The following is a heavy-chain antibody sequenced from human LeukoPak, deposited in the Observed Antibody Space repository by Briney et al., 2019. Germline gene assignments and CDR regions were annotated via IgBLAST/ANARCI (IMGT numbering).Heavy chain of an antibody. CDR1: GFPFSSYS. D-gene: IGHD3-10*01. J-gene: IGHJ6*03. Sequence: GGSLRLSCAASGFPFSSYSMTWVRQAPGKGLEWVAYIKQDGSEKYYVDSVKGRFTISRDNAKNTLYLQMNSLRAEDTAVYYCAREGYYGSGSYQYYYYYYMDVWGKGTTVTVSS. CDR2: IKQDGSEK. CDR3: AREGYYGSGSYQYYYYYYMDV. V-gene: IGHV3-7*01.